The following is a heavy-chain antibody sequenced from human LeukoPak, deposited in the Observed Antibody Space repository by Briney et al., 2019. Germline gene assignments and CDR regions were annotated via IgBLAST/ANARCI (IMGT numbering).Heavy chain of an antibody. Sequence: PGGSLGLSCAASGFTFSDYYMNWVRQAPGKGLEWVSYISSSGSTIYYADSVKGRFTISRDNAKNSLYLQMNSLRAEDTAVYYCARGDHYYDSSGYTVWGQGTLVTVSS. CDR3: ARGDHYYDSSGYTV. V-gene: IGHV3-11*04. J-gene: IGHJ4*02. D-gene: IGHD3-22*01. CDR1: GFTFSDYY. CDR2: ISSSGSTI.